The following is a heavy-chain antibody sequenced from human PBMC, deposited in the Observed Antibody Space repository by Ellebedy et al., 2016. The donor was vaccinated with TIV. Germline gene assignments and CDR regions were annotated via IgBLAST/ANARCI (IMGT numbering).Heavy chain of an antibody. CDR2: ISGSSSYI. CDR3: ARGDSGRFFDC. V-gene: IGHV3-21*06. J-gene: IGHJ4*02. CDR1: GFTFSSYS. Sequence: PGGSLRLSCAGSGFTFSSYSINWVRQAPGKGLEWVSYISGSSSYISYTDSLKGRFTISRDNAKNSLHLQMNSLRDEDTAVYYCARGDSGRFFDCWGQGTLVTVSS. D-gene: IGHD1-1*01.